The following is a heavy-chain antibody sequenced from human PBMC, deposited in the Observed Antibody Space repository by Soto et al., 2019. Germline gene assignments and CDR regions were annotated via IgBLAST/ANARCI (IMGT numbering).Heavy chain of an antibody. CDR2: IKQDGSEK. D-gene: IGHD6-19*01. CDR1: GFTFRKYW. J-gene: IGHJ4*02. V-gene: IGHV3-7*01. CDR3: ARESWLEDY. Sequence: GGSLRLSCEASGFTFRKYWMSWVRQAPGKGLEWVANIKQDGSEKYYLDYVKGRFTISRDNAKDSLYLQMSSLTDEDTAVYYCARESWLEDYWGQGTLVTVSS.